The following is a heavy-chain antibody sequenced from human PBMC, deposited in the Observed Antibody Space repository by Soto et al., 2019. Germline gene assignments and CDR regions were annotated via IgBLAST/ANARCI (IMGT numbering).Heavy chain of an antibody. J-gene: IGHJ4*02. CDR1: SWSFSVSS. CDR3: ARGLGYSYGREFDY. Sequence: SESLSLTSPLYSWSFSVSSWSWNRQPPGKGLEWIGEINHSGSTNYNPSLKSRVTISVDTSKNQFSLKLSSVTAADTAVYYCARGLGYSYGREFDYWGQGTLVTVSS. CDR2: INHSGST. V-gene: IGHV4-34*01. D-gene: IGHD5-18*01.